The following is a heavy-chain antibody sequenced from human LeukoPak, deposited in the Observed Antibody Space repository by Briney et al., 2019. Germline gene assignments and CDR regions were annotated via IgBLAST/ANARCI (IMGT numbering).Heavy chain of an antibody. D-gene: IGHD3-22*01. Sequence: ASVKVSCKASGYTFTGYYMHWVRQAPGQGLEWMGWINPNSGGTNYAQKFQGRVTTTRDTSISTAYMELSRLRSDDTAVYYCARGGYDSSGYYDEGDYYYYYMDVWGKGTTVTVSS. J-gene: IGHJ6*03. CDR1: GYTFTGYY. V-gene: IGHV1-2*02. CDR3: ARGGYDSSGYYDEGDYYYYYMDV. CDR2: INPNSGGT.